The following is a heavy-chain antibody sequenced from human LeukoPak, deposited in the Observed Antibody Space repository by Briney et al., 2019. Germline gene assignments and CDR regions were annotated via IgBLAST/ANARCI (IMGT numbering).Heavy chain of an antibody. CDR1: GYTFTSYG. V-gene: IGHV1-18*01. CDR2: ISAYNGNT. CDR3: ASARRTVCTSCYFPDY. J-gene: IGHJ4*02. D-gene: IGHD2-2*01. Sequence: ASVKVSCKASGYTFTSYGISWVRQAPGQGLERMGWISAYNGNTNYAQKLQGRVTMTTDTSTSTAYMELSSLRSEDTAVYYCASARRTVCTSCYFPDYWGQGTLVTVSS.